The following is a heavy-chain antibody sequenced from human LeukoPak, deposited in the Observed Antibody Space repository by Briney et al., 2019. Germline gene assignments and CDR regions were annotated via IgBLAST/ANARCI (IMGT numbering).Heavy chain of an antibody. CDR2: IQTSGNT. J-gene: IGHJ4*02. D-gene: IGHD3/OR15-3a*01. CDR1: GGSFSTVNYY. V-gene: IGHV4-61*02. CDR3: ARSHSVWTSFDY. Sequence: SETLSLTCTVSGGSFSTVNYYWSWLRQSAGKGPEWIGRIQTSGNTNYNPSLKSRVTISLDTSKNQFSLKLSSVTAADTAVYYCARSHSVWTSFDYWGQGTLVTVSS.